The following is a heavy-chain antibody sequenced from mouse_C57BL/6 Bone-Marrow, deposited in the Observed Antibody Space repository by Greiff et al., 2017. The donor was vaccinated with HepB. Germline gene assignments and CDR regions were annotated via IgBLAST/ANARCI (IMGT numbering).Heavy chain of an antibody. Sequence: QVQLQQPGAELVMPGASVKLSCKASGYTFTSYWMHWVKQRPGQGLEWIGEIDPSDSYTNYNQKFKGKSTLTVDKSSRTAYMQLSSLTSEDSAVYYCAREGVTDYYAMDYWGQGTSVTVSS. D-gene: IGHD2-2*01. CDR3: AREGVTDYYAMDY. CDR2: IDPSDSYT. J-gene: IGHJ4*01. V-gene: IGHV1-69*01. CDR1: GYTFTSYW.